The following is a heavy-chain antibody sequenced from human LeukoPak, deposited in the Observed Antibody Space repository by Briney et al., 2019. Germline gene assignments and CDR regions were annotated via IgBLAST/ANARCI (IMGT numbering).Heavy chain of an antibody. CDR1: GFTVSSNY. Sequence: GSLRLSCAASGFTVSSNYMSWVRQSPGKGLEWVSVIYSGGRTYYADSVKRRITIFRDNPKNTLYLQMNSLRVEDMAVYYCARGAYYYDSSGWGQGTLVTVSS. J-gene: IGHJ4*02. CDR3: ARGAYYYDSSG. V-gene: IGHV3-53*01. CDR2: IYSGGRT. D-gene: IGHD3-22*01.